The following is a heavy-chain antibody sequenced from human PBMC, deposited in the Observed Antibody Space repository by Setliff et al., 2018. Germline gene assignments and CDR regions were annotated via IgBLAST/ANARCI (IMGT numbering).Heavy chain of an antibody. D-gene: IGHD6-6*01. CDR2: IIPIFGTT. V-gene: IGHV1-69*05. Sequence: SVKVSCKASGYTLTNYYMHWVRQAPGQGLEWMGGIIPIFGTTDYAQKFQGRATIITDESTSTAYMELSSLRSEDTAVYYCAREGVDSRSSTDYRYYMDVWGKGTTVTVSS. CDR3: AREGVDSRSSTDYRYYMDV. CDR1: GYTLTNYY. J-gene: IGHJ6*03.